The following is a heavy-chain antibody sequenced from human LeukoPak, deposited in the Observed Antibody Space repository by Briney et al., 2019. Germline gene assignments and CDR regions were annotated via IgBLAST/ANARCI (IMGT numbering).Heavy chain of an antibody. J-gene: IGHJ4*02. CDR1: GYTFTGYY. CDR3: ARHPPVAATLYYFDY. Sequence: ASVKVSCKASGYTFTGYYMHWVRQAPGQGLEWMGWINPNSGGTNYAQKFQGRVTMTRDTSISTAYMELSRLRSDDTAVYYCARHPPVAATLYYFDYWGQGTLVTVSS. CDR2: INPNSGGT. D-gene: IGHD2-15*01. V-gene: IGHV1-2*02.